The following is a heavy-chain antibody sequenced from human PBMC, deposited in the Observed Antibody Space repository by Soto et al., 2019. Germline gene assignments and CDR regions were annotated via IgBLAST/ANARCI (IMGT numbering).Heavy chain of an antibody. Sequence: QVQLQESGPGLVKPSQTLSLTCTVSGGSISSGGYYWSWIRQHPGKGLEWIGYIYYSGSTYYNPSLKSRVTISVDTSKNQFSLKLSSVTAADTAVYYCAREQRPGYYYGMDVWGQGTTVTVSS. CDR1: GGSISSGGYY. V-gene: IGHV4-31*03. J-gene: IGHJ6*02. CDR3: AREQRPGYYYGMDV. CDR2: IYYSGST.